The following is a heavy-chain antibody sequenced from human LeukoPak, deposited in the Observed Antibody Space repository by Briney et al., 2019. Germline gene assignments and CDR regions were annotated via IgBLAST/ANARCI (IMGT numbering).Heavy chain of an antibody. CDR1: GFTVSSNY. CDR3: ARDLGDRDIYDSSGRGGY. J-gene: IGHJ4*02. V-gene: IGHV3-53*01. Sequence: GGSLRLSCAASGFTVSSNYMSWVRQAPGKGLEWVSVIYSGGSTYYADSVKGRFTISRDNSKNTLYLQMNSLRAEDTAVYYCARDLGDRDIYDSSGRGGYWGQGTLVTVSS. CDR2: IYSGGST. D-gene: IGHD3-22*01.